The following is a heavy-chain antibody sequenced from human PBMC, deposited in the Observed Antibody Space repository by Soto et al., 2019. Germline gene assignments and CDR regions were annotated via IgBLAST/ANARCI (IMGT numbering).Heavy chain of an antibody. J-gene: IGHJ4*02. D-gene: IGHD4-17*01. Sequence: GSLRLSCAASGFTFSSYAMSWVRQAPGKGLEWVSAISGNGADTSYADSVRGRFTISRDNSKDTLFLQMNSLRADDTAVYYCAKDPYGDYGYSYFDYWGRGTLVTVSS. V-gene: IGHV3-23*01. CDR1: GFTFSSYA. CDR2: ISGNGADT. CDR3: AKDPYGDYGYSYFDY.